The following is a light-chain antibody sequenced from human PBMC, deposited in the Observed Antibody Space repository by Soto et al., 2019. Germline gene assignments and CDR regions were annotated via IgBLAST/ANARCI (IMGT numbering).Light chain of an antibody. CDR2: DAS. CDR3: QQYHTYSWT. CDR1: QSISSW. V-gene: IGKV1-5*01. J-gene: IGKJ1*01. Sequence: DIQMTQSRSTLSASVGDRVTITCRASQSISSWLAWYQQKPGKAPKLLIYDASSLESGVPSRFSGGGSGTEFTLTISSLQPDDFATYYCQQYHTYSWTFGQGTKVDIK.